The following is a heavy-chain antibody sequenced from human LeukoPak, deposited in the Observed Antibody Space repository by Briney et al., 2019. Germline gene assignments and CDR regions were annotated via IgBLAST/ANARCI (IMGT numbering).Heavy chain of an antibody. CDR1: GGSISSSSYY. J-gene: IGHJ6*03. CDR2: IYTSGST. Sequence: SETLSLTCTVSGGSISSSSYYWGWIRQPPGKGLEWIGYIYTSGSTNYNPSLKSRVTISVDTSKNQFSLKLSSVTAADTAVYYCARLSNNWNPDGYYYYMDVWGKGTTVTVSS. D-gene: IGHD1-20*01. V-gene: IGHV4-61*05. CDR3: ARLSNNWNPDGYYYYMDV.